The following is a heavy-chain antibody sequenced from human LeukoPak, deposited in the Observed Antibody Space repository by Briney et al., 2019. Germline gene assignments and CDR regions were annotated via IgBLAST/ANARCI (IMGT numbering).Heavy chain of an antibody. D-gene: IGHD2-2*01. J-gene: IGHJ4*02. CDR3: ANGAHPDSSHYYFDY. CDR2: ITGRGVRT. CDR1: GFTFSRYG. Sequence: PGGSLRLSCAASGFTFSRYGMSWVRQAPGKGLEWVSAITGRGVRTYNGDSATGRFTISRDTSKNTVYLQMNSLRGDDTAVYYCANGAHPDSSHYYFDYWGQGALVTVSS. V-gene: IGHV3-23*01.